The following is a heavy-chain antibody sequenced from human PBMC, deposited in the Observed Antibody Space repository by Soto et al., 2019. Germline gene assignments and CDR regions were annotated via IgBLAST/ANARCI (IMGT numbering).Heavy chain of an antibody. CDR1: GGSFSGYY. J-gene: IGHJ5*02. CDR3: ARAALRGYCSSTSCYGLFDP. Sequence: QVQLQQWGAGLLKPSETLSLTCAVYGGSFSGYYWSWIRQPPGKGLEWIGEINHSGSTNYNPSLKSRVTISVDTSKNQFFLKLSSVTAAGTAVYYCARAALRGYCSSTSCYGLFDPWGQGTLVTVSS. CDR2: INHSGST. V-gene: IGHV4-34*01. D-gene: IGHD2-2*01.